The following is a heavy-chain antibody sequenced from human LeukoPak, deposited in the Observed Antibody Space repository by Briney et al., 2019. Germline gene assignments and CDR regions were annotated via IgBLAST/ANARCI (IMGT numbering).Heavy chain of an antibody. CDR2: ITQTGGTI. CDR1: GFTFSSYR. Sequence: GGSLRLSCAASGFTFSSYRMSWVRQTPGKGLEWLSYITQTGGTIYYADSVKGRFTISRDNSKNTLNLQMNSLRAEDTAVYYCARDRGGYYWYFDLWGRGTLVTVSS. D-gene: IGHD3-22*01. CDR3: ARDRGGYYWYFDL. V-gene: IGHV3-48*01. J-gene: IGHJ2*01.